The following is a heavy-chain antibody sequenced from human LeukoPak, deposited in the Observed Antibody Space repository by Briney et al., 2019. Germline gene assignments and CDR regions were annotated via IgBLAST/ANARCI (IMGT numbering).Heavy chain of an antibody. J-gene: IGHJ4*02. V-gene: IGHV3-48*02. D-gene: IGHD2-2*01. CDR2: ISSSSSNI. CDR1: GFTFSSYS. Sequence: GGSLRLSCAASGFTFSSYSMNWVRQAPGKGLEWVSYISSSSSNIYYADSVKGRFTISRDNAKNSLYLQMNSLRDEDTAVYYCARDSPPRPKSKKEYPIGDYRGQGTLVTVSS. CDR3: ARDSPPRPKSKKEYPIGDY.